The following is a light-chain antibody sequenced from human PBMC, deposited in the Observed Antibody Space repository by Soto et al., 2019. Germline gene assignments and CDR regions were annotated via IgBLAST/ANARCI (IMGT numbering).Light chain of an antibody. Sequence: DIHMTQSPSSLSASVEERVTITCRPSQNIKTYLNWYQQKPGKAPQLLIYGESSLQSGVPSRYTGIESGVGFRRTINGMQPEDLASYYCTQSFIFPWTFGQGTKIEIK. CDR1: QNIKTY. CDR3: TQSFIFPWT. V-gene: IGKV1-39*01. J-gene: IGKJ1*01. CDR2: GES.